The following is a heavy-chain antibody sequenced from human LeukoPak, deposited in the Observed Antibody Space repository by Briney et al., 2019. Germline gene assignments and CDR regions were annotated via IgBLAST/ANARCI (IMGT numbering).Heavy chain of an antibody. J-gene: IGHJ6*02. D-gene: IGHD1-26*01. V-gene: IGHV3-30*18. CDR1: GFTFSSYG. Sequence: GGSLRLSCAASGFTFSSYGMHWVRQAPGKGLEWVAVISYDGSNKYYADSVKGRFTISRDNSKNTLYLQMNSLRAEDTAVYYCAKDTVGATHYGMDVWGQGTTVTDSS. CDR2: ISYDGSNK. CDR3: AKDTVGATHYGMDV.